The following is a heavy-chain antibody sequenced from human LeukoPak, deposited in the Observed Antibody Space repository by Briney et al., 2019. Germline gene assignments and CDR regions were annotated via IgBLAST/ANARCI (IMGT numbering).Heavy chain of an antibody. CDR1: GYTFTSYA. J-gene: IGHJ4*02. V-gene: IGHV1-3*01. CDR3: ARADCSGGSCVFDY. Sequence: GASVKVSCKASGYTFTSYAMHWVRQAPGQRLEWMGWINAGNGNTKYSQKFQGRVTITRDTSASTAYMELSSLRSEDTAVYYCARADCSGGSCVFDYWGQGTLVTVSS. CDR2: INAGNGNT. D-gene: IGHD2-15*01.